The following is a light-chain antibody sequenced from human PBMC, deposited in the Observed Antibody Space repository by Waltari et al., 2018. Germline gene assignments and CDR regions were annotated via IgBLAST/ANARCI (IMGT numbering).Light chain of an antibody. CDR3: CSFATNSIVI. V-gene: IGLV2-23*02. CDR2: EVN. J-gene: IGLJ2*01. Sequence: QSALTQPASVSGSPGQSLTISCSGTGSAVGSYNLVSWYQQHPGKAPKLIIYEVNMRPSGVSDRFSGSKSGVTASLTISGLQAEDEAVYFCCSFATNSIVIFGGGTKLTVL. CDR1: GSAVGSYNL.